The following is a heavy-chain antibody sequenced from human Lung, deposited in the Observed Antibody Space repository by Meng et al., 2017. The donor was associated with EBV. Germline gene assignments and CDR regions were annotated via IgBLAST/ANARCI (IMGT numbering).Heavy chain of an antibody. CDR1: GFIFSYYN. J-gene: IGHJ5*02. V-gene: IGHV3-21*02. D-gene: IGHD1-7*01. CDR2: ISSGNSYI. Sequence: VELGESGGGLVKPGEHLRLLFAACGFIFSYYNMNWVRQAPGKGLEWVSSISSGNSYIYYADSVKGRFSISRDNTKNSLSLQMNSLRAEDTAVYYCARLTGTGWFDPWGQGTLVTVSS. CDR3: ARLTGTGWFDP.